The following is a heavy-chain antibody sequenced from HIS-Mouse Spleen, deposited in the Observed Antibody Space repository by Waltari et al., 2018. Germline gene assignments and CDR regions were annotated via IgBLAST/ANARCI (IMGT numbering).Heavy chain of an antibody. CDR3: ARSPYYDFWSGYSDNWFDP. D-gene: IGHD3-3*01. V-gene: IGHV4-31*03. CDR2: IYYSGST. CDR1: GGSISSGGYY. Sequence: QVQLQESGPGLVKPSQTLSLTCTVSGGSISSGGYYWSWIRQHPGKGLEWIGYIYYSGSTAYNPALKIRVTISVDTSKDQFSRKLSSVTAADTAVYYCARSPYYDFWSGYSDNWFDPWGQGTLVTVSS. J-gene: IGHJ5*02.